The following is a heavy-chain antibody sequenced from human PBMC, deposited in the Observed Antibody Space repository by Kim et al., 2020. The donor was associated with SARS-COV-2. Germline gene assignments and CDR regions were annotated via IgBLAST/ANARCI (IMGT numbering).Heavy chain of an antibody. J-gene: IGHJ3*01. D-gene: IGHD1-1*01. CDR2: VNQSGLT. CDR3: ARDHLTGSTWGAFDV. CDR1: GGSFRGFY. Sequence: SETLSLTCSMSGGSFRGFYWSWIRQTPGKGPEYIGEVNQSGLTNYNPSLASRVTISIDASTNQFSLTLTALTVADTAVYFCARDHLTGSTWGAFDVWGQGTGVTIS. V-gene: IGHV4-34*01.